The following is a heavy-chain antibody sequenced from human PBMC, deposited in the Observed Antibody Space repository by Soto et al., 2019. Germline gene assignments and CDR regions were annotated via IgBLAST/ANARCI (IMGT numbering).Heavy chain of an antibody. D-gene: IGHD1-26*01. J-gene: IGHJ4*02. CDR1: GGTFSSYA. CDR2: IIPIFGTA. Sequence: QVQLVQSGAEVKKPGSSVKVSCKASGGTFSSYAISWVRQAPGQGLEWMGGIIPIFGTANYAQKFQGRVTITADESTRTAYMELSSRRSEDTAVYYCARARSSGSYLHLDYWGQGTLVTVSS. V-gene: IGHV1-69*12. CDR3: ARARSSGSYLHLDY.